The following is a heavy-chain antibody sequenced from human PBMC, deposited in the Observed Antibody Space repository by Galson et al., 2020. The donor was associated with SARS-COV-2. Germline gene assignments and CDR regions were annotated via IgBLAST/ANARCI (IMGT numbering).Heavy chain of an antibody. CDR3: AKQLDPLSYYYYGMDV. V-gene: IGHV3-9*01. J-gene: IGHJ6*02. CDR1: GFTFDDYA. Sequence: TGGFLRLSCAASGFTFDDYAMHWVRQAPGKGLEWVSGISWNSGSIGYADSVKGRFTISRDNAKNSLYLQMNSLRAEDTALYYCAKQLDPLSYYYYGMDVWGQGTTVTVSS. D-gene: IGHD1-1*01. CDR2: ISWNSGSI.